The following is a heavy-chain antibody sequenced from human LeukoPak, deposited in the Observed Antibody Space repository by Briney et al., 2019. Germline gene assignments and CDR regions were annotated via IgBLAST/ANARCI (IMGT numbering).Heavy chain of an antibody. CDR3: ARVSEGVPAAIHAFDI. J-gene: IGHJ3*02. CDR2: IYHSGST. D-gene: IGHD2-2*02. CDR1: GGSISIGGYY. V-gene: IGHV4-30-2*01. Sequence: PSETLSLTCTVSGGSISIGGYYWSWIRQPPGKGLEWIGYIYHSGSTYYNPSLKSRVTISVDRSKNQFSLKLSSVTAADTAVYYCARVSEGVPAAIHAFDIWGQGTMVTVSS.